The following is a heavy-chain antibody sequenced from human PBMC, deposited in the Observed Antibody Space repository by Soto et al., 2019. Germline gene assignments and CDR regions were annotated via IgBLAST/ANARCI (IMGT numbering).Heavy chain of an antibody. Sequence: VPLMESGGGLIQPGGSLSLSCAASGFTFSDYAMAWVRQVPGKGLEWVSGISDSGITTKYAASVKGRFTISRDNSKNTLFLQMTSLKAADTAVYYCAKDARRSGIVGQWVAWGQGALVTVSS. CDR1: GFTFSDYA. J-gene: IGHJ5*02. CDR2: ISDSGITT. V-gene: IGHV3-23*01. D-gene: IGHD1-26*01. CDR3: AKDARRSGIVGQWVA.